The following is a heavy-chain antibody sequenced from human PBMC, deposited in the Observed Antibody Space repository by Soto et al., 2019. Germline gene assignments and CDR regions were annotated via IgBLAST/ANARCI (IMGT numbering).Heavy chain of an antibody. Sequence: PSETLSLTCTVSGGSIGSYYWSWIRQPPGKGLEWIGYIYYSGSTNYNPSLKSRVTISVDTSKNQFSLKLSSVTAADTAVYYCARLSDYRRYYYFDYWGQGTLVTAPQ. J-gene: IGHJ4*02. CDR1: GGSIGSYY. D-gene: IGHD4-4*01. CDR2: IYYSGST. CDR3: ARLSDYRRYYYFDY. V-gene: IGHV4-59*08.